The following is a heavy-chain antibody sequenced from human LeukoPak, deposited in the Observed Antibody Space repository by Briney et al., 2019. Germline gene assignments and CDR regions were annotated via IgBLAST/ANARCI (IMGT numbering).Heavy chain of an antibody. CDR3: MRDGPSWGLL. Sequence: SETLSLTCTVSGYSISSGYYWGWIRQPPGKGLEWIGSIYHSGSTYYNPSLNSRVTMSVDTSKNQISLKLTYVTAADTAMYYCMRDGPSWGLLWGLGTLVTVSS. CDR1: GYSISSGYY. CDR2: IYHSGST. J-gene: IGHJ4*02. D-gene: IGHD7-27*01. V-gene: IGHV4-38-2*02.